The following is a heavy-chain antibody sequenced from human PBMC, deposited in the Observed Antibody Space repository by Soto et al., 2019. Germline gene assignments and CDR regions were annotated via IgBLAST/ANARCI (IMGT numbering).Heavy chain of an antibody. CDR3: VSVVAIPGYPDN. J-gene: IGHJ4*02. V-gene: IGHV1-69*14. CDR2: IVPIVDTS. CDR1: GGTFSSYA. D-gene: IGHD5-12*01. Sequence: QVQLVQSGAEVRQPASSVKVSCKTSGGTFSSYAISWVRQAPGQGLEWMGGIVPIVDTSTYAQKFQGSVTITADKSTSIVYMELSSLRSDDTAVYYCVSVVAIPGYPDNWGQGTLVTVSS.